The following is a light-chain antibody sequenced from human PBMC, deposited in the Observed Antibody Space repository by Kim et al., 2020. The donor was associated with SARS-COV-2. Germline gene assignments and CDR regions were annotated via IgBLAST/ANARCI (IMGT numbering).Light chain of an antibody. CDR3: QQYGSSPPYT. Sequence: IVLTQSQGTLSLSPGEGATLSCRASQHVYKGYLAWYQQRLGQAPRHLIYQTSNRATGIPDRFSGSGSGTDFTLTISRLEPEDFSVYYCQQYGSSPPYTFGQGTKLEI. J-gene: IGKJ2*01. CDR1: QHVYKGY. V-gene: IGKV3-20*01. CDR2: QTS.